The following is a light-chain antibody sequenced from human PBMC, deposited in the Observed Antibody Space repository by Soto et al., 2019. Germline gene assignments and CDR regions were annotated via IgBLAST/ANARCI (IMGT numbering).Light chain of an antibody. V-gene: IGLV2-14*01. J-gene: IGLJ1*01. CDR3: TSYTRSATPYI. Sequence: QSALTQPASVSGSPGQSITISCTGTSGDVGGHNYVSWYQQHPGRAPKLMIYEVTNRPSGVSNRFSGSKSGNTASLTISGLQAGDEADYYCTSYTRSATPYIYGSGTKVTVL. CDR2: EVT. CDR1: SGDVGGHNY.